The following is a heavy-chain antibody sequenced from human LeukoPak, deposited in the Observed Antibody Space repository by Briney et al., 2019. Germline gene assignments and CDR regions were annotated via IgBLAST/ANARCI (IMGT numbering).Heavy chain of an antibody. CDR3: TRGSSGRRDN. CDR1: VYTFTSCD. J-gene: IGHJ4*02. V-gene: IGHV1-8*01. D-gene: IGHD6-19*01. CDR2: MNPNSGNT. Sequence: ASVKVSCKASVYTFTSCDINWVRHAPGQGLEWMGWMNPNSGNTGYGQSFQGRITMTRDISIGTSYMELSNLTSEDTAIYYCTRGSSGRRDNWGQGTLVTVSA.